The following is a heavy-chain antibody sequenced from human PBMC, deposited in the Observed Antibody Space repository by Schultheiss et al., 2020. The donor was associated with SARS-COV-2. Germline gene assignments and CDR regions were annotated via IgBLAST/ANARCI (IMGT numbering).Heavy chain of an antibody. CDR1: GYTFTGYY. Sequence: GESLKISCKASGYTFTGYYMHWVRQAPGQGLEWMGWINPNSGGTNYAQKFQGRVTMTRDTSISTAYMELSRLRSDDTAVYYCARDRAFGVVTSFDPWGQGTLVTVSS. V-gene: IGHV1-2*02. D-gene: IGHD3-3*01. CDR3: ARDRAFGVVTSFDP. CDR2: INPNSGGT. J-gene: IGHJ5*02.